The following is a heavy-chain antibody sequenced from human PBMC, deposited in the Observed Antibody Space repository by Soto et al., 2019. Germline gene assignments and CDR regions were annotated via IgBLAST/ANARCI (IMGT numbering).Heavy chain of an antibody. J-gene: IGHJ1*01. Sequence: GGSLRLSCAASGLLFSDVWMTWARQAPGKGLEWVGRIKTKPDDGTVDYSAPVRGRFTISRDDSKKTLYLQMTGLKSDDTGVYYCTTSNLGVDFWGQGTLVTVPS. CDR2: IKTKPDDGTV. CDR1: GLLFSDVW. CDR3: TTSNLGVDF. V-gene: IGHV3-15*01. D-gene: IGHD3-16*01.